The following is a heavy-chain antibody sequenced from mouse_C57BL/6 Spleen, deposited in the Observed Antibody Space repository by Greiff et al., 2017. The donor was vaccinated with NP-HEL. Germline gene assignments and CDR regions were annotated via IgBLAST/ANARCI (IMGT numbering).Heavy chain of an antibody. V-gene: IGHV5-17*01. CDR3: ASTDGYYQFAY. CDR2: ISSGSSTI. CDR1: GFTFSDYG. Sequence: EVQGVESGGGLVKPGGSLKLSCAASGFTFSDYGMHWVRQAPEKGLEWVAYISSGSSTIYYADTVKGRFTISRDNAKNTLFLQMTSLRSEDTAMYYCASTDGYYQFAYWGQGTLVTVSA. D-gene: IGHD2-3*01. J-gene: IGHJ3*01.